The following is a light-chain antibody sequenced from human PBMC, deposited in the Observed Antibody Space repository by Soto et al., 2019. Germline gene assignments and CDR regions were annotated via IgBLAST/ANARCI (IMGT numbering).Light chain of an antibody. J-gene: IGKJ1*01. Sequence: EIVLTQSPGTLSLSPGERATLSCRASQSVSNNYLAWYQQKPGQAPRLLIYGASNRATGIPDRFSGSGSGTDFTLTISRLEPEDFGVYYCQQYGSSPQTFGPGTKVDIK. CDR1: QSVSNNY. CDR3: QQYGSSPQT. V-gene: IGKV3-20*01. CDR2: GAS.